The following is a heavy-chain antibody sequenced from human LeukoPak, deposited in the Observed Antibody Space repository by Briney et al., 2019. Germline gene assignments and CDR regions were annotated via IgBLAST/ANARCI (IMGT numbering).Heavy chain of an antibody. V-gene: IGHV4-34*01. CDR3: ASYYYIWGSYRYGGYFDY. CDR1: GGSFSGYY. J-gene: IGHJ4*02. CDR2: INHSGST. Sequence: PSETLSLTCAVYGGSFSGYYWSWIRQPPGKGLEWIGEINHSGSTNYNPSLKSRVTISVDTSKNQFSLKLSSVTAADTAVYYCASYYYIWGSYRYGGYFDYWGQGTLVTVSS. D-gene: IGHD3-16*02.